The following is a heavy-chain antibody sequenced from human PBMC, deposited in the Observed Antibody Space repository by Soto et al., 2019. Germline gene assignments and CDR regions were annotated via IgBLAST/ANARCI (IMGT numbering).Heavy chain of an antibody. V-gene: IGHV4-31*02. CDR2: IYYSGST. CDR3: AREKYCGGVSGYYTGSAP. CDR1: GGSSSSGGYY. Sequence: TLSHTWTVSGGSSSSGGYYWSWIRQHPGKGLEWIGYIYYSGSTYYNPSLKSRVTISVDTSKNQFSLKLSSVTAADTAVYYCAREKYCGGVSGYYTGSAPGGKGPLATVSS. J-gene: IGHJ5*02. D-gene: IGHD2-21*01.